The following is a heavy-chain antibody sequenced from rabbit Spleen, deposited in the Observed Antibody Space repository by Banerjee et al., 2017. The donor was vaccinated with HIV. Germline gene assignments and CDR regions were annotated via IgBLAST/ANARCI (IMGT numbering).Heavy chain of an antibody. Sequence: EQLVESGGGLAQPGGSLKLSCKASGFTISSYGVSWVRQTPGKGLEWIGLIDPVFGSPYYATWVNGRFTISNDNAQNTVFLQMTSLTVADTATYFCARDPAYSSGSGSAIPYLWGPGTLVTVS. V-gene: IGHV1S21*01. J-gene: IGHJ4*01. CDR2: IDPVFGSP. D-gene: IGHD1-1*01. CDR1: GFTISSYG. CDR3: ARDPAYSSGSGSAIPYL.